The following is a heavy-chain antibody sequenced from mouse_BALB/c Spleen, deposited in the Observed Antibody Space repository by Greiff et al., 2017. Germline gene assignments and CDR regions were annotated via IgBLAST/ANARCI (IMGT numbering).Heavy chain of an antibody. V-gene: IGHV5-6-4*01. J-gene: IGHJ2*01. D-gene: IGHD2-2*01. CDR2: ISSGGSYT. Sequence: EVKLVESGGGLVKPGGSLKLSCAASGFTFSSYTMSWVRQTPEKRLEWVATISSGGSYTYYPDSVKGRFTISRDNAKNTLYLQMSSLKSEDTAMYYCTRWGYDAFDYWGQGTTLTVSS. CDR1: GFTFSSYT. CDR3: TRWGYDAFDY.